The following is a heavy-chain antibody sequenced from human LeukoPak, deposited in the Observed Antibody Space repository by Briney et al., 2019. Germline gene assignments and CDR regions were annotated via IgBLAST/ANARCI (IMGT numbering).Heavy chain of an antibody. D-gene: IGHD5-12*01. CDR2: ISGSGGST. CDR1: GFTFSSYG. Sequence: TGGSLRLSCAASGFTFSSYGMSWVRQAPGKGLEWVSAISGSGGSTYYADSVKGRFTISRDNSKNTLYLQMNSLRAEDTAVYYCAKGHGWLRPNDAFDIWGQGTMVTVSS. J-gene: IGHJ3*02. CDR3: AKGHGWLRPNDAFDI. V-gene: IGHV3-23*01.